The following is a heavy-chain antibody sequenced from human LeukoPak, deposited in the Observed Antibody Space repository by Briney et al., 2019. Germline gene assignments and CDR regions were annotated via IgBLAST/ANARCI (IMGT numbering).Heavy chain of an antibody. CDR1: GYTFTGYY. CDR3: ARLARRFGELDY. Sequence: GASVKVSCKASGYTFTGYYMHWVRQAPGQGLEWMGWINPNSGSTNYAQKFQGRVTMTRDTSISTAYMELSRLRSDDTAVYYCARLARRFGELDYWGQRTLVTVSS. J-gene: IGHJ4*02. D-gene: IGHD3-10*01. V-gene: IGHV1-2*02. CDR2: INPNSGST.